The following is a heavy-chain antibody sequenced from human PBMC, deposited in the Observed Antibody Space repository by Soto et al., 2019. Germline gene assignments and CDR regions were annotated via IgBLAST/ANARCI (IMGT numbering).Heavy chain of an antibody. D-gene: IGHD2-21*02. CDR2: ISAYNGNR. CDR3: ARAGHYGDDDAFDM. Sequence: QVQLVQSGAEVKKPGASVKVSCRASGYTFTNYAVNWVRQAPGQGLEWMGWISAYNGNRDYAQKFQGRVSMTTDTSTSTAHMELRRLRSDDSAVYYCARAGHYGDDDAFDMWGLGKMVIVSS. V-gene: IGHV1-18*04. J-gene: IGHJ3*02. CDR1: GYTFTNYA.